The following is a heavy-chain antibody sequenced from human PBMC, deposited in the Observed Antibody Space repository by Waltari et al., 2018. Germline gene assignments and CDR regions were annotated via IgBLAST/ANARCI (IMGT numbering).Heavy chain of an antibody. CDR3: ARDSLDSGNYYVYHFYGLDV. CDR1: GLPFSRYE. CDR2: ISSSGNTI. D-gene: IGHD1-26*01. Sequence: EVQLVESGGGLVQPGGSLRLSCAVSGLPFSRYEMKWVRQAPGKGLEWVSYISSSGNTIYYADSVKGRFTISRDNAKKLLYLQMNSLRAEDTAVYYCARDSLDSGNYYVYHFYGLDVWGQGTTVTV. J-gene: IGHJ6*02. V-gene: IGHV3-48*03.